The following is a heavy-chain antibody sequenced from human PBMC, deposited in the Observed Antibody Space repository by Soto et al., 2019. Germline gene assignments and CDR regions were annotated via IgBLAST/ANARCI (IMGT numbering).Heavy chain of an antibody. J-gene: IGHJ4*02. CDR3: ARPRGYSGYAPDPYYFDY. Sequence: GASVKVSCKASGYTFTSYVISWVRQAPGQGLEWMGWISAYNGNTNYAQKLQGRVTMTTDTSTSTAYMELRSLRSDDTAVYYCARPRGYSGYAPDPYYFDYWGQGTLVTVSS. D-gene: IGHD5-12*01. CDR1: GYTFTSYV. V-gene: IGHV1-18*01. CDR2: ISAYNGNT.